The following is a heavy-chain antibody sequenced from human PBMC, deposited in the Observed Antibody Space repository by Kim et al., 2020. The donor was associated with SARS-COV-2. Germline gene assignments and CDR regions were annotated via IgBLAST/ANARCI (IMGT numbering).Heavy chain of an antibody. J-gene: IGHJ5*02. CDR2: IYHSGST. CDR1: GYSISSGYY. D-gene: IGHD3-9*01. V-gene: IGHV4-38-2*02. CDR3: ARSPYYDILSGYPSVWVDH. Sequence: SETLSLTCTVSGYSISSGYYWGWIRQPPGKGLEWIGSIYHSGSTYYNPSLKSRVTISVDTSENQFSLKLSSVTAADTAVYYCARSPYYDILSGYPSVWVDHSGQGTLVTVSS.